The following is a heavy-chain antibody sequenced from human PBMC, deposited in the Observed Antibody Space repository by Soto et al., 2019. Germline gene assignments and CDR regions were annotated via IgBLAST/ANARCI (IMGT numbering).Heavy chain of an antibody. Sequence: QVHLVQSGAEVKKPGASVKVSCKGSGYTFTSYGITWVRQAPGQGLEWMGWISAHNGNTASAQKLQGRVTVTRDTSTSTAYMELRSLRAADTGVYYCARGRYGDYWGQGAVVTVSP. CDR3: ARGRYGDY. D-gene: IGHD1-1*01. V-gene: IGHV1-18*01. CDR1: GYTFTSYG. CDR2: ISAHNGNT. J-gene: IGHJ4*02.